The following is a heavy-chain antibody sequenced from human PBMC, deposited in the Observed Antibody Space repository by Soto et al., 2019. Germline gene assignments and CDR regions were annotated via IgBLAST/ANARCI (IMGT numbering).Heavy chain of an antibody. J-gene: IGHJ6*02. Sequence: SETLSLTCPVSGCSVNSGGYHLSLIRHHPGKGLEWIGDIYYSGSTYYNPSLKSRVTISIDTSTNHFSLHLSALTAADTAVYYCARAPIPNWNYYGMDVWGQGTTVTVSS. V-gene: IGHV4-31*03. CDR2: IYYSGST. CDR3: ARAPIPNWNYYGMDV. D-gene: IGHD1-1*01. CDR1: GCSVNSGGYH.